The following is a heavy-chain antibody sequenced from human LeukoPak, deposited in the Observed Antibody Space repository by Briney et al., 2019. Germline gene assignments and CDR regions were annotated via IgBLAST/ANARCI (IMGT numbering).Heavy chain of an antibody. V-gene: IGHV4-4*07. D-gene: IGHD2-2*01. CDR2: IDTSGST. CDR1: GASINSYY. J-gene: IGHJ4*02. CDR3: ARDRSSTSPDY. Sequence: PSETLSLTCSVSGASINSYYWSWIRQPAGKGLEWIGRIDTSGSTDYNPSLKSRVAISADTSKNQFSLRLTSVTAADTAVYYCARDRSSTSPDYWGQGTLVTVSS.